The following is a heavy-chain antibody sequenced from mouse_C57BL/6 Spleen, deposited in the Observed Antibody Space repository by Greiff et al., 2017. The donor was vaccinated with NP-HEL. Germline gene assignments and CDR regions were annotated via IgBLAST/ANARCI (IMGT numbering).Heavy chain of an antibody. D-gene: IGHD1-1*01. CDR2: IDPETGGT. CDR3: TRSGSSLSWFAY. CDR1: GYTFTDYE. V-gene: IGHV1-15*01. J-gene: IGHJ3*01. Sequence: QVQLKESGAELVRPGASVTLSCKASGYTFTDYEMHWVKQTPVHGLEWIGAIDPETGGTAYNQKFKGKAILTADKSSSTAYMELRSLTSEDSAVYYCTRSGSSLSWFAYWGQGTLVTVSA.